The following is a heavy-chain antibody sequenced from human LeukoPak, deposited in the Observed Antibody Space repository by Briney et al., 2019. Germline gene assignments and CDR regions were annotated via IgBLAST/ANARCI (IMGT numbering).Heavy chain of an antibody. CDR2: IKQDGSEK. D-gene: IGHD1-26*01. CDR1: GFTFSSYW. J-gene: IGHJ5*02. CDR3: ARALPGAATAHNWFDP. V-gene: IGHV3-7*03. Sequence: GGSLRLSCAASGFTFSSYWMSWVRQAPGKGLEWVANIKQDGSEKYYVDSVKGRFTISRDNAKNSLYLQMNSLRAEDTAIYYCARALPGAATAHNWFDPWGQGTLVTVSS.